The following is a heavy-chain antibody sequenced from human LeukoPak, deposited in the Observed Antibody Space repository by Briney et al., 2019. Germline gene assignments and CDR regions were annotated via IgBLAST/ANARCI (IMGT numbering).Heavy chain of an antibody. D-gene: IGHD2-21*02. CDR3: ARATYCGGVCYGLDY. Sequence: ASVKVSCKASGYTFTSYGISWVRQAPGQGLEWMGWISAYNGNTNYAQKLQGRVTMTTDTSTSTAYMELRSLRSDDTAVYYCARATYCGGVCYGLDYWGQGTLVTVSS. V-gene: IGHV1-18*01. J-gene: IGHJ4*02. CDR1: GYTFTSYG. CDR2: ISAYNGNT.